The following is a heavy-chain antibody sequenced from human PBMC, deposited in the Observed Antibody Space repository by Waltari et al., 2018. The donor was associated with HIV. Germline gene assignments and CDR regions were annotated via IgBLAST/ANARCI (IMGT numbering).Heavy chain of an antibody. CDR3: ARDHGFGYSSGF. CDR1: GFTFSSYS. D-gene: IGHD6-19*01. CDR2: ISNI. J-gene: IGHJ4*02. V-gene: IGHV3-21*01. Sequence: EVQLVESGGGLVKPGGSLRLSCAVSGFTFSSYSMNWVRQAPGKGLEWVSSISNIYYADSVKGRFTISRDNAKNPLYLQMNSLRAEDTAVYYCARDHGFGYSSGFWGQGTLVTVSS.